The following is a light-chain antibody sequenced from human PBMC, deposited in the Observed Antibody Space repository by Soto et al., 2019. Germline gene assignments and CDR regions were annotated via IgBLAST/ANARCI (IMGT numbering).Light chain of an antibody. CDR1: QSIETW. J-gene: IGKJ1*01. CDR2: KAS. Sequence: DIQLTQSPSTLSASVGDRVTLTCRASQSIETWLAWYQQKPGKAPNLLIFKASNFESGVPSRFSGSGSETDFTLTSSSLQHDYFATYYCHQYSRWQGTFGQGTKVEIK. CDR3: HQYSRWQGT. V-gene: IGKV1-5*03.